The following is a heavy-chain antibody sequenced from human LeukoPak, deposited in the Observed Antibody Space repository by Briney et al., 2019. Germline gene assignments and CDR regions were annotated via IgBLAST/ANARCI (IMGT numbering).Heavy chain of an antibody. D-gene: IGHD1-14*01. J-gene: IGHJ2*01. V-gene: IGHV4-38-2*02. Sequence: SETLSLTCTVSGYSISSGYYWGWIRQPPGKGLEWIGSIYHSGSTYYNPSLKSRVTISVDTSKNQFSLKLSSVTAADTAVYYCARTHPGGPQPSWYFDLWGRGTLVTVSS. CDR2: IYHSGST. CDR1: GYSISSGYY. CDR3: ARTHPGGPQPSWYFDL.